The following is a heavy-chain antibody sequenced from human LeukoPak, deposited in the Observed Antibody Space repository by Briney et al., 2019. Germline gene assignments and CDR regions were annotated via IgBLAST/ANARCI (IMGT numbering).Heavy chain of an antibody. CDR1: GGSFSGYY. J-gene: IGHJ5*02. CDR2: INHSGST. Sequence: PSETLSLTCAVYGGSFSGYYWSWIRQPPGKGLEWIGEINHSGSTYYNPSLKSRVTISVDTSKNQFSLKLSSVTAADTAVYYCARGWTTIFGMGFDPWGQGTLVTVSS. D-gene: IGHD3-3*01. V-gene: IGHV4-34*01. CDR3: ARGWTTIFGMGFDP.